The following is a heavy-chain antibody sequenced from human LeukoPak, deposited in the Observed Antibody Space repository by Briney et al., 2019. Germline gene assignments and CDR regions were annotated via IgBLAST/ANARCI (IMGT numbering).Heavy chain of an antibody. V-gene: IGHV3-21*01. CDR2: ISSGSSYI. D-gene: IGHD3-10*01. CDR3: ARDLGLTFDY. Sequence: GGSLRLSCAASGFTFSSYSMNWVRQAPGKGLEWVSSISSGSSYIYYADSVKGRFTISRDNAKNSLYLQMNSLRAEDTAVYYCARDLGLTFDYWGQGTLVTVSS. J-gene: IGHJ4*02. CDR1: GFTFSSYS.